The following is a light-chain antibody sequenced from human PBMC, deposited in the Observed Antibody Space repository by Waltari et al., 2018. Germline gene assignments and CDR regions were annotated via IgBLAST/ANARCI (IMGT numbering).Light chain of an antibody. V-gene: IGLV1-44*01. Sequence: QSVLTQPPSASGTPGQRVTISCSGSISNIGSNAVNWSQQLPGTAPKLLTFSNKRRPPGSPPRFSGPNSGTPPSLPIIGLQPEDGADYYCEARNASLIVWVFAGGTKLT. CDR3: EARNASLIVWV. CDR1: ISNIGSNA. CDR2: SNK. J-gene: IGLJ3*02.